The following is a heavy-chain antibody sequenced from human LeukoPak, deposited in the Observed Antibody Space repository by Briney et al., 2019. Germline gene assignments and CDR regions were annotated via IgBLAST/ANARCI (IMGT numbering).Heavy chain of an antibody. Sequence: GGSLRLSCAAYGFSFRNSWMTWVRQAPGKDLEWVASINPDGSEVPYVGSVKGRFTISRDNAKNSVYLQMSSLRAEETGVFYCARDRGYTSFDYWGQRALVAVSS. CDR2: INPDGSEV. V-gene: IGHV3-7*01. CDR3: ARDRGYTSFDY. CDR1: GFSFRNSW. D-gene: IGHD5-18*01. J-gene: IGHJ4*02.